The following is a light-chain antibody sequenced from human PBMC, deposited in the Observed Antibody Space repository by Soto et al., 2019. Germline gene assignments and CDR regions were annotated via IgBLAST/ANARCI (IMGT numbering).Light chain of an antibody. CDR2: GAS. J-gene: IGKJ5*01. CDR3: HRDDNSPPTT. V-gene: IGKV3-20*01. CDR1: QSVGSRY. Sequence: EIVMTQAPGTLSLSRGERDTLSCRASQSVGSRYLAWYQQKPGQAPRLLIYGASSRATAIPDRFSGSGSGIYFTLTIIRLVSDYFSVYYYHRDDNSPPTTFGHG.